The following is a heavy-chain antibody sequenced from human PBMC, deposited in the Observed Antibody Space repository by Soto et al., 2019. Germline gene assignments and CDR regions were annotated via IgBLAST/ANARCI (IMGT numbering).Heavy chain of an antibody. V-gene: IGHV1-46*01. D-gene: IGHD5-12*01. CDR3: ARDLYGGYDYRWFDP. J-gene: IGHJ5*02. CDR2: INPSGGST. Sequence: GASVKVSCKASGYTFTSYYMHWVRQAPGQGLEWMGIINPSGGSTSYAQKFQGRVTMTRDTSTSTVYMELSSLRSEDTAVYYCARDLYGGYDYRWFDPWGQGTLVTVSS. CDR1: GYTFTSYY.